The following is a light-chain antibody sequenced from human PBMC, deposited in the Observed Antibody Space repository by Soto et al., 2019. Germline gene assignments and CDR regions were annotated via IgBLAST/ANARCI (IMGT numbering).Light chain of an antibody. CDR3: ISYTSDDVRYV. J-gene: IGLJ1*01. CDR2: EVS. CDR1: NSYVGIYDF. V-gene: IGLV2-14*01. Sequence: QSVLTQPASVSGTPGQSITISFTVSNSYVGIYDFVSWYQHHPGRAPKLIVSEVSHRPSGVSNRFSGSKSGNTASLTISGLQSEDEADYYCISYTSDDVRYVFGTGTKVTVL.